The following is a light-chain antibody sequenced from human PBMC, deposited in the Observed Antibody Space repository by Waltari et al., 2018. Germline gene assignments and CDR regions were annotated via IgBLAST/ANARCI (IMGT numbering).Light chain of an antibody. Sequence: DLVMTQSPDSLPVSLCERATITCKSNQSVFYNSNNKHYLAWYQQKVGQPPKLLIYGASSRESGVPDRFSGSVSGTDFTLTISSLQTEDVAVYYCQQYYTAPYTFGQGTNVEIK. CDR3: QQYYTAPYT. CDR1: QSVFYNSNNKHY. CDR2: GAS. J-gene: IGKJ2*01. V-gene: IGKV4-1*01.